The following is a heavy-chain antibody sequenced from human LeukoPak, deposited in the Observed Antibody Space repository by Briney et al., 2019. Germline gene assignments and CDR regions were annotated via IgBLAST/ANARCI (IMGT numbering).Heavy chain of an antibody. CDR3: ARVVDHDYGDYYLDY. CDR1: GFTFSSYA. Sequence: GGSLRLSCAASGFTFSSYAMHWVRQAPGKGLEYVSAISSNGGSTYYANSVKGRFTISRDNSKNTLYLQMNSLRAEDTAVYYCARVVDHDYGDYYLDYWGQGTLVTVSS. J-gene: IGHJ4*02. CDR2: ISSNGGST. V-gene: IGHV3-64*01. D-gene: IGHD4-17*01.